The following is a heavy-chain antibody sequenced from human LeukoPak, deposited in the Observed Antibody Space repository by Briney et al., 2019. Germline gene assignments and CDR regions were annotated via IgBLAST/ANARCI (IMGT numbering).Heavy chain of an antibody. J-gene: IGHJ5*02. CDR2: INHSGST. D-gene: IGHD3-10*01. V-gene: IGHV4-34*01. Sequence: SETLSLTCAVYGGSFSGYYWSWIRQPPGKGLEWIGEINHSGSTNYNPSLKSRVTISVDTSKNQFSLKLSSVTAAGTAVYYCARGIIYGSGTLDWFDPWGQGTLVTVSS. CDR1: GGSFSGYY. CDR3: ARGIIYGSGTLDWFDP.